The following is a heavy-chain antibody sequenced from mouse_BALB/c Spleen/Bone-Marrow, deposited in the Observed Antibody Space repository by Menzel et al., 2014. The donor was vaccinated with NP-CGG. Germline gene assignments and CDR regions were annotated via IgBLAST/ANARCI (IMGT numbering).Heavy chain of an antibody. V-gene: IGHV5-6-3*01. D-gene: IGHD1-1*01. CDR2: INSNGGST. CDR3: ARDYYGSSDY. J-gene: IGHJ2*01. CDR1: GFTFSSYG. Sequence: EVKLMESGGGLVQPGGSLKLSCAASGFTFSSYGMSWVRQTPDKRLELVATINSNGGSTYYPDSVKGRFTISRDNAKNTLYLQMSSLKSEDTAMYYCARDYYGSSDYWSQGTTRTVSS.